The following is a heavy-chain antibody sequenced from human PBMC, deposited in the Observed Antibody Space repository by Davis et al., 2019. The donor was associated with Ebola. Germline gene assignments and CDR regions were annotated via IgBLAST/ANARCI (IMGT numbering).Heavy chain of an antibody. V-gene: IGHV3-30*03. CDR1: GFTFSSYG. Sequence: GESLKISCAASGFTFSSYGMHWVRQAPGKGLEWVAVISYDGSNKYYADSVKGRFTISRDNAKNSLYLQMNSLRAEDTAVYYCARARGIADYWGQGTLVTVSS. D-gene: IGHD2-21*01. J-gene: IGHJ4*02. CDR2: ISYDGSNK. CDR3: ARARGIADY.